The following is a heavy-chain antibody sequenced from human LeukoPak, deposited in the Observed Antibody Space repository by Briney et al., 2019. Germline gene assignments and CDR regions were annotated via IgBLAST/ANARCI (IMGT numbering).Heavy chain of an antibody. D-gene: IGHD2-15*01. CDR2: IYYSGST. CDR1: GGSISSGSYY. CDR3: ARERLYCSGGSCPGSDYYYYGMDV. J-gene: IGHJ6*02. Sequence: SETLSLTCTVSGGSISSGSYYWGWIRQPPGKGLEWIGSIYYSGSTYYNPSLKSRVTISVDTSKNQFSLKLSSVTAADTAVYYCARERLYCSGGSCPGSDYYYYGMDVWGQGTTVTVSS. V-gene: IGHV4-39*02.